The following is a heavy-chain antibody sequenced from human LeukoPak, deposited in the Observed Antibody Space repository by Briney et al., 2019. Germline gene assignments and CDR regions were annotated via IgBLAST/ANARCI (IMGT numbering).Heavy chain of an antibody. CDR2: ISGSGGST. Sequence: GGSLRLSCAASGFTFSSYAMGWVRQAPGKGLEWVSAISGSGGSTYYADSVKGRFTISRDNSKNTLYLQMNSLRAEDTAVYYCAKDQGRYFDWLFLRYWGQGTLVTVSS. D-gene: IGHD3-9*01. J-gene: IGHJ4*02. V-gene: IGHV3-23*01. CDR1: GFTFSSYA. CDR3: AKDQGRYFDWLFLRY.